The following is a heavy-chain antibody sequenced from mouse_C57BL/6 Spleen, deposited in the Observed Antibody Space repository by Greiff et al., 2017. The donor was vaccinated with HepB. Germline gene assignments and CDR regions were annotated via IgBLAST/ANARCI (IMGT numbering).Heavy chain of an antibody. CDR2: INPSSGYT. D-gene: IGHD4-1*01. V-gene: IGHV1-4*01. CDR3: ARSDNWDDFDY. Sequence: VQLVESGAELARPGASVKMSCKASGYTFTSYTMHWVKQRPGQGLEWIGYINPSSGYTKYNQKFKDKATLTADKSSSTAYMQLSSLTSEDSAVYYCARSDNWDDFDYWGQGTTLTVSS. J-gene: IGHJ2*01. CDR1: GYTFTSYT.